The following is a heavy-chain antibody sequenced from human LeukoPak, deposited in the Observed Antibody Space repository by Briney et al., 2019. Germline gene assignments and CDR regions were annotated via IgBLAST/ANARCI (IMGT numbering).Heavy chain of an antibody. D-gene: IGHD5-18*01. Sequence: AGGSLRLSCVASGITFSNHAVSWVRQAPEKGLDWVSVISGSAHKIRYADSVKGRFTISRDNSENIVYLQMNNLRVEDTAVYYCAGRPTGYSSGYIHWGQGTLVTVSS. CDR2: ISGSAHKI. CDR1: GITFSNHA. CDR3: AGRPTGYSSGYIH. V-gene: IGHV3-23*01. J-gene: IGHJ4*02.